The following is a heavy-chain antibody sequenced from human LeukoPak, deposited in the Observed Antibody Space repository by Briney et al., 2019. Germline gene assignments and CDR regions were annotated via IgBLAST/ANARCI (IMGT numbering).Heavy chain of an antibody. V-gene: IGHV3-43*01. CDR3: AKEGGRIYFDY. CDR1: GFTYDEYT. J-gene: IGHJ4*02. CDR2: ISWDSTNT. Sequence: GGSVRHSCAPSGFTYDEYTMHWLPHPPGKSLEWVSLISWDSTNTYYADSVKGRFTISRDNNKNSLYLQMSRPRTEDTALYYCAKEGGRIYFDYWGQGTLVTVSS. D-gene: IGHD2-15*01.